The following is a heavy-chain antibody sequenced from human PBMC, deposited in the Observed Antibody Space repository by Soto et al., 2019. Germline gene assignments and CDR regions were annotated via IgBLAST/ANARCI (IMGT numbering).Heavy chain of an antibody. J-gene: IGHJ5*02. Sequence: SCSASGFTFSMFSMHWVRQAPGKGLEYASGISSNGDSTYYADSVKGRFTISRDNSKNTLYLQMSSLRAVDTAVYYCVHPRSTVQIPPTWGQGTLVTVSS. V-gene: IGHV3-64D*06. D-gene: IGHD4-17*01. CDR2: ISSNGDST. CDR3: VHPRSTVQIPPT. CDR1: GFTFSMFS.